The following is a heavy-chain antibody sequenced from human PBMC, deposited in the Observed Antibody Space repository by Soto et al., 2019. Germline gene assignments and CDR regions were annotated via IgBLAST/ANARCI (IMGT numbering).Heavy chain of an antibody. D-gene: IGHD2-2*01. CDR2: ISFDGSNK. CDR3: ANIVVVPAALPLDV. CDR1: GFTFSRYA. J-gene: IGHJ6*02. Sequence: GGSLRLSCAASGFTFSRYAMHWVRQAPGKGLEWVAVISFDGSNKYYADSVKGRFTISRDNSKNTLYLQMNSLRAEDTAVYYCANIVVVPAALPLDVWGQGTTVTVSS. V-gene: IGHV3-30-3*01.